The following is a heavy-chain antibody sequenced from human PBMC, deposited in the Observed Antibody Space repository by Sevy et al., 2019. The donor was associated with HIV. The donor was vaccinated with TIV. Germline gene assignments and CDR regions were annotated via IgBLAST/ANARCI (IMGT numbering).Heavy chain of an antibody. J-gene: IGHJ5*02. CDR3: ARGVGATTRNWFDP. CDR2: INHSGRT. D-gene: IGHD1-26*01. V-gene: IGHV4-34*01. CDR1: GGSFSGYY. Sequence: SETLSLTCAVYGGSFSGYYWSWIRQPPGKGLEWIGEINHSGRTNYNPALKSRVTISVDTSKNQFSLKLSSVTAADTAVYYCARGVGATTRNWFDPWGQGTLVTVSS.